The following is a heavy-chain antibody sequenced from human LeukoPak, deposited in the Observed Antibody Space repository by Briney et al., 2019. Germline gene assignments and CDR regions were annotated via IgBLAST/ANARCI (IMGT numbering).Heavy chain of an antibody. CDR2: IYYSGST. CDR3: ARALGVTMVRGVIIEYYFDY. D-gene: IGHD3-10*01. V-gene: IGHV4-59*02. CDR1: GGSVTDYY. J-gene: IGHJ4*02. Sequence: SETLSLTCTVSGGSVTDYYWSWIRQPPGKGLEWIGSIYYSGSTYYNPSLKSRVTISVDTSKNQFSLKLSSVTAADTAVYYCARALGVTMVRGVIIEYYFDYWGQGTLVTVSS.